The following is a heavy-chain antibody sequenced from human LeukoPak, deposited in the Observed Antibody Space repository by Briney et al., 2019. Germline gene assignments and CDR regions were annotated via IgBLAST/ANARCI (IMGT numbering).Heavy chain of an antibody. V-gene: IGHV4-34*01. J-gene: IGHJ3*02. CDR2: INHSGST. Sequence: SETLSLTCAVYGGSFSGYYWSWIRQPPGKGLEWIGEINHSGSTNYNPSLKSRVTISVDTSKNQFSLELSSVTAADTAVYYCARPQYYYDSSGPSDAFDIWGQGTMVTVSS. D-gene: IGHD3-22*01. CDR3: ARPQYYYDSSGPSDAFDI. CDR1: GGSFSGYY.